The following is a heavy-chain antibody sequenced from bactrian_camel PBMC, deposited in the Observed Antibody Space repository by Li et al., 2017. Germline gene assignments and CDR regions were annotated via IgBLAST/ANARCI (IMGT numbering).Heavy chain of an antibody. CDR1: GTTHSTCN. J-gene: IGHJ7*01. Sequence: HVQLVESGGGSVQAGGSLRLSCAASGTTHSTCNMGWYRQAPEKERELVAIIFPDDSTYYGDFVKGRFTISQDNARNTVSLQMNSLKPEDTGTYYCAAMSGRVACLAPRLNYYRVDAWGKGTQVTVS. CDR2: IFPDDST. D-gene: IGHD3*01. V-gene: IGHV3S55*01.